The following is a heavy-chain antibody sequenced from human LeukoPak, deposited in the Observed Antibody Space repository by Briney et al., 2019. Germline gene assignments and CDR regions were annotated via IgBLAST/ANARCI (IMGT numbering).Heavy chain of an antibody. D-gene: IGHD3-22*01. Sequence: SETLSLTCTVSGGSTNNYYWSWIRQPAGKGLEWIGRVYTSGSTYYNPSLMSRVTMSVDTSKNQFSLKLSSVTAADTAVYYCARDAYYYDDSGYYINDYWGQGTLVTVSS. CDR2: VYTSGST. CDR1: GGSTNNYY. CDR3: ARDAYYYDDSGYYINDY. V-gene: IGHV4-4*07. J-gene: IGHJ4*02.